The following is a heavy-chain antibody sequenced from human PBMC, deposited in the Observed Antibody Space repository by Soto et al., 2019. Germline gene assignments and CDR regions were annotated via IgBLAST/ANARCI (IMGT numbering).Heavy chain of an antibody. J-gene: IGHJ4*02. CDR1: GGSISSGGYY. Sequence: QVQLQESGPGLVKPSQTLSLTCTVSGGSISSGGYYWSWIRQHPGKGLEWIGHIYYSGSTYYSPSLKSRVLISVDTSKNQCSLKLSSVTAADTAVYYCARGKELWGHVGGFDYWGQGTLVTVSS. CDR3: ARGKELWGHVGGFDY. CDR2: IYYSGST. V-gene: IGHV4-31*03. D-gene: IGHD5-18*01.